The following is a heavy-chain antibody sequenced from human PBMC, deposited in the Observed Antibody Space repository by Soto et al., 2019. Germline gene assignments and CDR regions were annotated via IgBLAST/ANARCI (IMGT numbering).Heavy chain of an antibody. Sequence: GGSLRLSCAASGFTFSSYWMSWVRQAPGKGLEWVANIKQDGSEKYYVDSVKGRFTISRDNAKNSLYLQMNSLRAEDTAVYYCARTYRYCSGGSCYSYAFDIWGQGTMVTVSS. D-gene: IGHD2-15*01. CDR2: IKQDGSEK. CDR3: ARTYRYCSGGSCYSYAFDI. CDR1: GFTFSSYW. J-gene: IGHJ3*02. V-gene: IGHV3-7*01.